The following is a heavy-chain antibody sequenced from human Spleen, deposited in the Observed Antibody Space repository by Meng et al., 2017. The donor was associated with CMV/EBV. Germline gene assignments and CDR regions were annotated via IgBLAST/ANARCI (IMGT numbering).Heavy chain of an antibody. CDR2: IHTGNGNP. V-gene: IGHV1-3*04. Sequence: CKASGYTFNHYAMPWVRQAPGQSPEWMGWIHTGNGNPKYAQKFQGRVTITIDTSANTGYMELNSLRSEDTAVYYCSRDSGSGWYRLDPWGQGTLVTVSS. D-gene: IGHD6-19*01. J-gene: IGHJ5*02. CDR1: GYTFNHYA. CDR3: SRDSGSGWYRLDP.